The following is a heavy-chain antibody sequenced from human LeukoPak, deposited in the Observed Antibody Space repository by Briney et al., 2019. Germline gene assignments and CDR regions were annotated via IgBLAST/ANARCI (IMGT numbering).Heavy chain of an antibody. D-gene: IGHD1-26*01. CDR1: GFTSSSYA. Sequence: GGSLRLSCSASGFTSSSYAMHWVRQAPGKGLEYVSAISSNGGSTYYADSVKGRFTISRDNSEDTLYLQMSSLRAEDTAVYYCVKGHLVWELGDYFDYWGQGTLVTVSS. CDR2: ISSNGGST. J-gene: IGHJ4*02. V-gene: IGHV3-64D*09. CDR3: VKGHLVWELGDYFDY.